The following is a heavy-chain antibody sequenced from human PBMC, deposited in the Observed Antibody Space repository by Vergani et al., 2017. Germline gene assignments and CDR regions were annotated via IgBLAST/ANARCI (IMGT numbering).Heavy chain of an antibody. D-gene: IGHD3-10*01. CDR2: ISSSSSYT. V-gene: IGHV3-11*05. J-gene: IGHJ3*02. CDR1: GFTFSDYY. Sequence: QVQLVESGGGLVKPGGSLRLSCAASGFTFSDYYMSWIRQAPGKGLEWVSYISSSSSYTNYADSVKGRLTISRDNAKNSLYLQMNSLRADDTAVYYCARDSLGSGTNPAAFDIWSQGTMVTVSS. CDR3: ARDSLGSGTNPAAFDI.